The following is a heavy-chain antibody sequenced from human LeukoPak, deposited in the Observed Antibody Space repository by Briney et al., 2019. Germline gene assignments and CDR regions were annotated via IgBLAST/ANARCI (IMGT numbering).Heavy chain of an antibody. D-gene: IGHD3-22*01. CDR3: ARMKYYDSTGYTPGHYMDV. V-gene: IGHV4-4*07. CDR2: LYPGVST. CDR1: GGPVYSYY. J-gene: IGHJ6*03. Sequence: SETLSLTCTVSGGPVYSYYWSWIRQTAGKVLEWIGRLYPGVSTDYKPSLKSRLIMSLDTSKKQVALKLSGVTAADTAVYYCARMKYYDSTGYTPGHYMDVWGKGTTVTVSS.